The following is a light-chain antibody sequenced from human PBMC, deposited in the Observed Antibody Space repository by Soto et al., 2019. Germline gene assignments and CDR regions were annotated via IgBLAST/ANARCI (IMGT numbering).Light chain of an antibody. CDR3: QTWGTGTHVV. Sequence: QLVLTQSPSASASLGASVKLTCTLSSGHSNFAIAWLQQQTDRGPRYLMKVNTDGSHDKGDGIPDRFSGSTSGAERYLTISSLQSEDEADYYCQTWGTGTHVVFGGGTKLTVL. CDR1: SGHSNFA. J-gene: IGLJ2*01. V-gene: IGLV4-69*01. CDR2: VNTDGSH.